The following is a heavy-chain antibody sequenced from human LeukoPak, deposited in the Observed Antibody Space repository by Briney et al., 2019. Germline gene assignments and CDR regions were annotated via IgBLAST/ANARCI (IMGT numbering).Heavy chain of an antibody. J-gene: IGHJ4*02. CDR2: ISSSSSYI. CDR1: GFTFSSYS. Sequence: GGSLRLSCVASGFTFSSYSMNWVRQAPGKGLEWVSSISSSSSYIYYADSVKGRFTLSRDNAKNSLYLQMNSLRAEDTAVYYCARDLRGHSSGWYDYWGQGTLVTVSS. D-gene: IGHD6-19*01. CDR3: ARDLRGHSSGWYDY. V-gene: IGHV3-21*01.